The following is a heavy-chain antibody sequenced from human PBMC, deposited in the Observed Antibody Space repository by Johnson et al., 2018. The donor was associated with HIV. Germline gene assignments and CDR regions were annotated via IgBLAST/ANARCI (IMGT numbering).Heavy chain of an antibody. CDR2: VRYDGSNN. V-gene: IGHV3-30*02. Sequence: QVQLVESGGGVVQPGASLRLSCAASGFTFSSYGMHWVCQDPGKGLDWVAFVRYDGSNNYYADSVKCRVTISRDNSKNTLYLQVNSLRAEDTAVYYCAKHLDGDSNDAFDIWGQGTMVTVSS. D-gene: IGHD4-17*01. J-gene: IGHJ3*02. CDR1: GFTFSSYG. CDR3: AKHLDGDSNDAFDI.